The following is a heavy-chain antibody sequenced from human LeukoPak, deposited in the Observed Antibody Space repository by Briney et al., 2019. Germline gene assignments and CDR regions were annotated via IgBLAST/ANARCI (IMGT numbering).Heavy chain of an antibody. V-gene: IGHV4-59*12. D-gene: IGHD6-19*01. CDR3: AGERGEEYSSGWYKTNYFDN. CDR2: IYYSGST. Sequence: SEILSLTCTVSGGSISSYYWSWIRQPPGKGLEWIGYIYYSGSTNYNPSLKSRVTISADMSKKQISLTLTSVTGADTAVYYCAGERGEEYSSGWYKTNYFDNWGQGIRVTVSS. J-gene: IGHJ4*02. CDR1: GGSISSYY.